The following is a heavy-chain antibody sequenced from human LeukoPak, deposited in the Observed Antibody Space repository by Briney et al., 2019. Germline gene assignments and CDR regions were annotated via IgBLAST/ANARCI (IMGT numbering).Heavy chain of an antibody. V-gene: IGHV4-59*01. J-gene: IGHJ4*02. CDR3: VRDRELNY. CDR2: IYNSGST. CDR1: GGSISIYY. D-gene: IGHD3-10*01. Sequence: SETLSLTCTVSGGSISIYYWSWIRQPPGKGLEWIGYIYNSGSTNYNPSLKSRVTISVDTSKNQFSLNLGSVTAADTAVYYCVRDRELNYWGQGTLVAVSS.